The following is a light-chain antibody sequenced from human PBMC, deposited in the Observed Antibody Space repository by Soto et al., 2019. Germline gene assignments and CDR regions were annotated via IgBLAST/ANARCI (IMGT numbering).Light chain of an antibody. V-gene: IGKV1-39*01. CDR2: TAS. CDR1: QSISSC. J-gene: IGKJ1*01. Sequence: DIQMTQSPSSLSASVGDRVTITCRASQSISSCLNWYQQKPGKAPKLLIYTASSLQSGVPSRFSGSGSGTDFTLTISSLQPEDFATYYCQQSYTNPQWTFGQGTKVEIK. CDR3: QQSYTNPQWT.